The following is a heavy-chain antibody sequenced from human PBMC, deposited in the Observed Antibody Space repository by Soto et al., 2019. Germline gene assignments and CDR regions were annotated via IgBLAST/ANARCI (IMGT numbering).Heavy chain of an antibody. CDR2: IYWDDDK. CDR3: VPLLTAVTAFGMDV. Sequence: QITLKESGPTVVEPTQTLTLTCTFSGFSLITTGSGVAWIRQPPGKALEWLALIYWDDDKRYSPSLKSRLTITKDTPKNQVVLKMTNMDAVETGTCCCVPLLTAVTAFGMDVWGQVT. J-gene: IGHJ6*02. V-gene: IGHV2-5*04. D-gene: IGHD4-17*01. CDR1: GFSLITTGSG.